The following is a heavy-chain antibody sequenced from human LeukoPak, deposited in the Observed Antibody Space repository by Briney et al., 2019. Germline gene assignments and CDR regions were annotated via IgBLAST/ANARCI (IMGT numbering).Heavy chain of an antibody. D-gene: IGHD1-7*01. V-gene: IGHV1-24*01. J-gene: IGHJ4*02. CDR3: ATQNRYNWNYRVDY. Sequence: ASVKVSCKVSGYTLTELSMHWVRQAPGKGLEWMGGFDPEDGETIYAQKFQGRVTMTEDTSTDTAYMELSSLRSEDTAVYYCATQNRYNWNYRVDYWGQGTLVTVSS. CDR1: GYTLTELS. CDR2: FDPEDGET.